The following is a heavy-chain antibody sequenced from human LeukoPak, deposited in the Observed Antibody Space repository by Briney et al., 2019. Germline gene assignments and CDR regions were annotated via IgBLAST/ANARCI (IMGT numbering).Heavy chain of an antibody. CDR2: IDPSDSYT. D-gene: IGHD1-26*01. V-gene: IGHV5-10-1*04. CDR3: ARSGSSDSHFDY. Sequence: GESLKISCKAYGLSFTSYWISWVRQMPGKGLEWMGRIDPSDSYTNYSPSFQGQVTISADKSISTAYLQWSSLKASDTAMYYCARSGSSDSHFDYWGQGTLVTVSS. J-gene: IGHJ4*02. CDR1: GLSFTSYW.